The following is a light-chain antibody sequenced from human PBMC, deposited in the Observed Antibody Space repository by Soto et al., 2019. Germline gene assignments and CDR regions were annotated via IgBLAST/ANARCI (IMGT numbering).Light chain of an antibody. CDR3: QQYIKWPII. CDR1: QSLSSD. J-gene: IGKJ5*01. Sequence: EVVMTQSPATLSVSPGERTTLSCRASQSLSSDLAWYQHKPGQPPRLLIYGASTRATGIPARFSGSGSGTEFTLTITSLQSEDSAVYYCQQYIKWPIIFGQGTRLEIK. CDR2: GAS. V-gene: IGKV3-15*01.